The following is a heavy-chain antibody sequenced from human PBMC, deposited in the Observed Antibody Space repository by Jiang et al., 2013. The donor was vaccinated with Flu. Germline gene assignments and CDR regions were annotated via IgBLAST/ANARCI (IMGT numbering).Heavy chain of an antibody. V-gene: IGHV3-48*01. D-gene: IGHD3-10*01. J-gene: IGHJ4*02. CDR2: ISSSSSTI. CDR1: GFTFSSYS. Sequence: VQLLESGGGLVQPGGSLRLSCAASGFTFSSYSMNWVRQAPGKGLEWVSYISSSSSTIYYADSVKGRFTISRDNAKNSLYLQMNSLRAEDTAVYYCARWGRNMVQGYWGQGNPGHRLL. CDR3: ARWGRNMVQGY.